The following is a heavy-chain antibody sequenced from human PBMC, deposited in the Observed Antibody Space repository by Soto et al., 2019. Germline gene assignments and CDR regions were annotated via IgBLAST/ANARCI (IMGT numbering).Heavy chain of an antibody. V-gene: IGHV1-3*01. Sequence: ASVKVSCKASGHTFTRYVIHWVRQAPGQRFEWMGWINAGNGNTKYSQKFQDRVTITRDTSASTAYMELSSLRSEDTAVYHCATDPAPFSGINDSHFDSWGRGTLVTVSS. J-gene: IGHJ4*02. CDR3: ATDPAPFSGINDSHFDS. CDR1: GHTFTRYV. CDR2: INAGNGNT. D-gene: IGHD3-10*01.